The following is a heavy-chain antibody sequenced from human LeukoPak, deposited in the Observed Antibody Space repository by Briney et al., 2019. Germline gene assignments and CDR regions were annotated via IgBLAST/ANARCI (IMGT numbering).Heavy chain of an antibody. CDR3: ARGGMATNRDYMDV. Sequence: GASVKVSCKASGGTFSSYAISWVRQAPGQGLEWMGRIIPILGIANYAQKFQGRVTITADKSTSTAYMELNSLRAEDTAVYYCARGGMATNRDYMDVWGKGTTVTVSS. V-gene: IGHV1-69*04. CDR2: IIPILGIA. J-gene: IGHJ6*03. CDR1: GGTFSSYA. D-gene: IGHD5-24*01.